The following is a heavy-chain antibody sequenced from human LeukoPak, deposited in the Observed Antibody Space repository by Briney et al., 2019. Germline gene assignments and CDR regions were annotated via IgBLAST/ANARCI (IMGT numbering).Heavy chain of an antibody. CDR1: GFTFTTYW. Sequence: GGSLRLSCAASGFTFTTYWMSWVRQAPGKGLEWVANIKQDGNEKYYVDSVKGRFTISRDNAKNSLYLQMNSLRAEDTAVYYCARQPLYSSSYAQLDPWGQGTLVTVSS. J-gene: IGHJ5*02. D-gene: IGHD6-13*01. V-gene: IGHV3-7*01. CDR3: ARQPLYSSSYAQLDP. CDR2: IKQDGNEK.